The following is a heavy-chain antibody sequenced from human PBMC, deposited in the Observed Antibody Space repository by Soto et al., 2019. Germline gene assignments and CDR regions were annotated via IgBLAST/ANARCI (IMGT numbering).Heavy chain of an antibody. Sequence: QVQLQQSGPRLVKPSETLSLTCTVSSGPDRSHNWGWIRQPPGRGLEWIGYVYYTGDTAYNPSLKARVTIPAHTSTNDTSLTLNSVTAAAPAVYYCVRQGIDYLHGLVDVWGQGTTVSVSS. J-gene: IGHJ6*02. V-gene: IGHV4-59*08. CDR3: VRQGIDYLHGLVDV. D-gene: IGHD4-17*01. CDR1: SGPDRSHN. CDR2: VYYTGDT.